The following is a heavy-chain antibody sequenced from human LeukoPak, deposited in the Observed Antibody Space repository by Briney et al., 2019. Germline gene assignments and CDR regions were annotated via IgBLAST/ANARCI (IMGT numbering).Heavy chain of an antibody. J-gene: IGHJ4*02. D-gene: IGHD6-19*01. CDR1: GDSVSSNSAA. CDR2: TYYGSKWYN. CDR3: AREARDSSGWYDPPFDY. V-gene: IGHV6-1*01. Sequence: SQTLSLTCAISGDSVSSNSAAWNWIRQSPSRGLEWLGRTYYGSKWYNDYAVSVKSRITINPDTSKNQFSLQLSSVTPEDTAVYYCAREARDSSGWYDPPFDYWGQGTLVTVSS.